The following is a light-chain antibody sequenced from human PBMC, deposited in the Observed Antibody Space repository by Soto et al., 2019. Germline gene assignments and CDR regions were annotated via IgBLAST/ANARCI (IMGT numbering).Light chain of an antibody. CDR3: SSFAGSIPFV. CDR1: SSDIGGYNY. Sequence: QSALTQPPSASGSPGQSVTISCTGTSSDIGGYNYVAWYQQHPGKAPKLMIYEVNQRPSGVPDRFSGSKSGNTASLTVSGLQAEDEADHYCSSFAGSIPFVFGTGTKLTVL. V-gene: IGLV2-8*01. J-gene: IGLJ1*01. CDR2: EVN.